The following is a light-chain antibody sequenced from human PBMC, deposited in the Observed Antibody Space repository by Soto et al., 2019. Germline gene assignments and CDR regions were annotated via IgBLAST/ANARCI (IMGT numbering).Light chain of an antibody. CDR2: AAS. CDR3: QHTSDP. CDR1: HDIGTY. J-gene: IGKJ4*01. Sequence: DIQMTQSPSSLSASVGDRVTITCRANHDIGTYLNWYQHKPGKAPELLISAASTLRSGVPSRFSGSGSGTDFILTISSLQPEDFATYYCQHTSDPFGGGTKVEIK. V-gene: IGKV1-39*01.